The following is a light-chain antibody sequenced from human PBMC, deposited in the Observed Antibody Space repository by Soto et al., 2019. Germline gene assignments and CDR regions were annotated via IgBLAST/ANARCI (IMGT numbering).Light chain of an antibody. CDR1: QSVLDSSNNINY. J-gene: IGKJ1*01. Sequence: DIVMTQSPDSLAVSLGERATINCKSSQSVLDSSNNINYLAWYQQKPGQPPKLLIYWASTRESGVPDRFSGNGSATDFTLTISSLQADDVAVYYCQQYYGLQTFGQGTKVEIK. CDR2: WAS. CDR3: QQYYGLQT. V-gene: IGKV4-1*01.